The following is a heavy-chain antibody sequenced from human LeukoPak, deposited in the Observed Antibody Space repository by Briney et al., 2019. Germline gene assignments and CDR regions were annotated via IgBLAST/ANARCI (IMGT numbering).Heavy chain of an antibody. CDR1: GFTFSSYG. CDR3: AKDLNLLLWFGESHFDY. D-gene: IGHD3-10*01. Sequence: GGSLRLSCAASGFTFSSYGLHWVRQAPGKGLEWVAVISYGGSNKYYADSVKGRFTISSDNSKNTLYLQMNSPRAEDTAVYYCAKDLNLLLWFGESHFDYWGQGTLVTVSS. V-gene: IGHV3-30*18. J-gene: IGHJ4*02. CDR2: ISYGGSNK.